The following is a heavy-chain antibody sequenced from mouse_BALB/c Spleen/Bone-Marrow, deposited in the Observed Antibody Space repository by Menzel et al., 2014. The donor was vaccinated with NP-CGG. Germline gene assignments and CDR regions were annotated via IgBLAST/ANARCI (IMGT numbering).Heavy chain of an antibody. D-gene: IGHD2-1*01. J-gene: IGHJ2*01. CDR3: VRGNYGNYVDYFDI. Sequence: VQLQQSGGGLVQPGGSLKLSCAASGFTFSSYGMSWVRQTPDKRLELVATINSNGGSPYYPDSVKGRFTISRDTAKNTLYLQMSSLKSEETAMYYCVRGNYGNYVDYFDIWGQGTTLTVSS. CDR2: INSNGGSP. V-gene: IGHV5-6-3*01. CDR1: GFTFSSYG.